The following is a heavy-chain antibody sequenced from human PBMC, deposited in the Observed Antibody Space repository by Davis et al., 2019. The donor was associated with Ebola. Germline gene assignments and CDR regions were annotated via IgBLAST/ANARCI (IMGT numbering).Heavy chain of an antibody. V-gene: IGHV3-33*01. J-gene: IGHJ5*02. CDR3: ARGGTGTTGSWCDP. CDR2: IWYDGSNK. CDR1: GFTFSSYG. Sequence: PGGSLRLSCAASGFTFSSYGMHWVRQAPGKGLEWVAVIWYDGSNKYYADSVKGRFTISRDNSKNTLYLQMNSLRAEDTAVYYCARGGTGTTGSWCDPWGQGTLVTVSS. D-gene: IGHD1-1*01.